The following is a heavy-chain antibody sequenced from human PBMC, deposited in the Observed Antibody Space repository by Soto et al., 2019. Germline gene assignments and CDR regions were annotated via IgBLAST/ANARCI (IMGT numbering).Heavy chain of an antibody. Sequence: SETLSLTCTFSGGSFSHNYRSWIRQPPGKGLEWIGYIYYSGSTNYNPSLKSRVTISVDTSKNQFSLKLSSVTAADTAVYYCARPHGGSSGWDNWFDPWGQGTLVTVSS. V-gene: IGHV4-59*01. CDR3: ARPHGGSSGWDNWFDP. J-gene: IGHJ5*02. CDR1: GGSFSHNY. CDR2: IYYSGST. D-gene: IGHD6-25*01.